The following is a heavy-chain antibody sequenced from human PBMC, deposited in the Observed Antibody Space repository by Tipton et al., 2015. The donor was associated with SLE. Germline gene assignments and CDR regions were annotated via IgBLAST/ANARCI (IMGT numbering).Heavy chain of an antibody. J-gene: IGHJ3*02. CDR2: ISGSGGST. Sequence: SLRLSCAASGFTVSSNYMSWVRQAPGKGLEWVSAISGSGGSTYYADSVKGRFTISRDNSKNTLYLQMNSLRAEDTAVYYCAKSRQWLPQDAFDIWGQGTMVTVSS. D-gene: IGHD6-19*01. CDR3: AKSRQWLPQDAFDI. V-gene: IGHV3-23*01. CDR1: GFTVSSNY.